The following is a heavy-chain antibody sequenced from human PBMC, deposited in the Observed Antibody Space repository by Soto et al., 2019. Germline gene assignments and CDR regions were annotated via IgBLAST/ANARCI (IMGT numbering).Heavy chain of an antibody. CDR1: GYSFTSYW. CDR2: IDPSDSYT. Sequence: PGESLKISCKVSGYSFTSYWISWVRQMPGKGLEWMGRIDPSDSYTNYSPSFQGHVTISADKSISTAYLQWSSLKASDTAMYYCARPSNPSSSWPYYYYGMDVWGQGTTVTVSS. CDR3: ARPSNPSSSWPYYYYGMDV. D-gene: IGHD6-13*01. V-gene: IGHV5-10-1*01. J-gene: IGHJ6*02.